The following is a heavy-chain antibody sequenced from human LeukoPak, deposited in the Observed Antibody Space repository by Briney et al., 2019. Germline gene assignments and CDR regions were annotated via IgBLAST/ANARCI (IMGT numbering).Heavy chain of an antibody. Sequence: PSETLSLTCTVSGYSISSGYYWGWIRQPPGKGLEWIGSIYHSGSTNYNPSLKSRVTISVDKSKNQFSLKLSSVTAADTAVYYCVASDSSNWSLLDWGQGTLVTVSS. V-gene: IGHV4-38-2*02. CDR2: IYHSGST. D-gene: IGHD6-13*01. J-gene: IGHJ4*02. CDR3: VASDSSNWSLLD. CDR1: GYSISSGYY.